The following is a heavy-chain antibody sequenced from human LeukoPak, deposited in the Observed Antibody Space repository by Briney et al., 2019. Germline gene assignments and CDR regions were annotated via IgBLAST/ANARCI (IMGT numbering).Heavy chain of an antibody. CDR3: ARDTCSSTSCYHYFDY. D-gene: IGHD2-2*01. CDR2: ISGSGGST. J-gene: IGHJ4*02. V-gene: IGHV3-23*01. Sequence: GGSLRLSCAASGFTFSSYAMSWVRQAPGKGLEWVSAISGSGGSTYYADSVKGRFTISRDNSKNTLYLQMNSLRAEDTAVYYCARDTCSSTSCYHYFDYWGQGTLVTVSS. CDR1: GFTFSSYA.